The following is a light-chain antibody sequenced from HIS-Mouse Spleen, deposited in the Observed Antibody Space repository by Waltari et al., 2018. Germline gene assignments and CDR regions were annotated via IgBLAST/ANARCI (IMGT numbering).Light chain of an antibody. CDR2: GAS. Sequence: EIVLTQSPGTLSLSPGERATLSCRASQSVSSSYLAWYQQKPGQAPRLLIYGASSRATGIPDRFSGSGCGTDFTLTISRLEPEDFAVYYCQQYGSSSALTFGGGTKVEIK. V-gene: IGKV3-20*01. J-gene: IGKJ4*01. CDR3: QQYGSSSALT. CDR1: QSVSSSY.